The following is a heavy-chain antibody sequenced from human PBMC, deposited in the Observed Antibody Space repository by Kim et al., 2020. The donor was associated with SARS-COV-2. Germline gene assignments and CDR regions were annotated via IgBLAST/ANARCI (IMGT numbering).Heavy chain of an antibody. D-gene: IGHD4-17*01. J-gene: IGHJ4*02. CDR2: IDPGNGDT. CDR1: GYTFTKFA. CDR3: ARLTTEKPY. Sequence: ASVKVSCKASGYTFTKFAIHWVRQAPGQRPEWMGWIDPGNGDTKYLQKLQGRVIISRDTLASTVYMEVSSLTSEDTAVYYCARLTTEKPYWGPGTLVTVS. V-gene: IGHV1-3*01.